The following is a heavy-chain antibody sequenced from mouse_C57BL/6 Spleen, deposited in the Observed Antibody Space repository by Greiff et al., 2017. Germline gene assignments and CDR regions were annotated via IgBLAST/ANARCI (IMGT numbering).Heavy chain of an antibody. CDR1: GYTFTDYY. Sequence: VKLQQSGPELVKPGASVKMSCKASGYTFTDYYMHWVKQSHGKSLEWIGNFHPYNDDTKYNEKFKGKATLTVEKSSSTVYLELSRLTSDDSAVYYCARRGWGPHFDYWGQGTTLTVSS. CDR3: ARRGWGPHFDY. CDR2: FHPYNDDT. V-gene: IGHV1-47*01. D-gene: IGHD2-3*01. J-gene: IGHJ2*01.